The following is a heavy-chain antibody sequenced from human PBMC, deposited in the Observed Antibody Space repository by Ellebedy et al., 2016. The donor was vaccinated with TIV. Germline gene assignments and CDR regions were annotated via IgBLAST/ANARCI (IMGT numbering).Heavy chain of an antibody. Sequence: ASVKVSCXASGYTFKNYGITWVRQAPGQGLEWMGWISAYNGHTNLAQKVQGSFSMTTDPSTSTAYMELRSLKSDDTAVYYCARDQPMEWLFSIDQTPNNNYGMDVWGQGTTVIVSS. CDR2: ISAYNGHT. V-gene: IGHV1-18*01. D-gene: IGHD3-3*01. J-gene: IGHJ6*02. CDR3: ARDQPMEWLFSIDQTPNNNYGMDV. CDR1: GYTFKNYG.